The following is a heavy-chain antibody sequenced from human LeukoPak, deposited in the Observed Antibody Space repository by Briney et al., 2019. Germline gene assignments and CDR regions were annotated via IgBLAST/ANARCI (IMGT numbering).Heavy chain of an antibody. V-gene: IGHV3-23*01. CDR1: GVTFSNYV. CDR2: ITGSGTST. CDR3: VIWGDYDVLPGYYVPDY. J-gene: IGHJ4*02. Sequence: GASLRLSCVASGVTFSNYVMSWVGQAPGKGGEWVSAITGSGTSTYYADSLKGRFTISRENYKKTVFLQINSLRHEDTAIYYCVIWGDYDVLPGYYVPDYWGQGTLVTVSS. D-gene: IGHD3-9*01.